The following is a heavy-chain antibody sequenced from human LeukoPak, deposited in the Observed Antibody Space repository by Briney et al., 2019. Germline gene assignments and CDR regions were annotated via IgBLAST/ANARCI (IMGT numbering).Heavy chain of an antibody. Sequence: GGSLRLSCAASGFTFSNYDMSWVRQTPGKGLEWVSGIRDSGDSTYYADSVKGRFTISGDNSKNTLYLQMNSLRAEDTAVYYCAKPPVYGSGFHHWGQGTLVTVSS. CDR2: IRDSGDST. J-gene: IGHJ1*01. V-gene: IGHV3-23*01. CDR3: AKPPVYGSGFHH. CDR1: GFTFSNYD. D-gene: IGHD3-10*01.